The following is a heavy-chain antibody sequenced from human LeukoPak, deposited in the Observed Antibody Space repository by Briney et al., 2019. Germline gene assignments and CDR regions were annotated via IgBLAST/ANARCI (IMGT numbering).Heavy chain of an antibody. CDR1: GFAFTIFG. D-gene: IGHD3-3*01. CDR3: ARTYDFGRGPPGDAFDN. Sequence: RGTLSLSCAASGFAFTIFGFSCVRHAPGKMPGWVSYIYVRSGITYYAHSVQGRFTISRDNAQESVFLQMNSLRADDTAVYYCARTYDFGRGPPGDAFDNWGPGTLVTVSS. V-gene: IGHV3-48*01. J-gene: IGHJ3*02. CDR2: IYVRSGIT.